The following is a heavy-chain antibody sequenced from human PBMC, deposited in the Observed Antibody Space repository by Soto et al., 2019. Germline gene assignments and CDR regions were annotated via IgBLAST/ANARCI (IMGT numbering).Heavy chain of an antibody. CDR2: MNPTSGHT. CDR3: ATGRKTAAGTWYIGL. Sequence: QEQLVQSGAEVKKPEASVKVSCKASGYTFTNYDINWVRQATGQGLEWMGWMNPTSGHTGYAQKVQGRITLTRDTSIGTAYMELSSLRSEDTAVYYCATGRKTAAGTWYIGLWGRGTLVTVSS. J-gene: IGHJ2*01. CDR1: GYTFTNYD. D-gene: IGHD6-13*01. V-gene: IGHV1-8*01.